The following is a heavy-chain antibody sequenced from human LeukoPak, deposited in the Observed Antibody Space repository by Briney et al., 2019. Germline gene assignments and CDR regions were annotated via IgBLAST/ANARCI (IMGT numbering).Heavy chain of an antibody. D-gene: IGHD3-10*01. CDR3: ARHPVLYYYGSDDAFDI. J-gene: IGHJ3*02. Sequence: PSETLSLTCTVTGGPISSYYWSWIRQPPGKGLEWVGYIYYSGSTNYNPSLKSRVTISVDTSKNHFSLKLSSVTAADKAVYYCARHPVLYYYGSDDAFDIWGQGTMVTVSS. CDR1: GGPISSYY. V-gene: IGHV4-59*08. CDR2: IYYSGST.